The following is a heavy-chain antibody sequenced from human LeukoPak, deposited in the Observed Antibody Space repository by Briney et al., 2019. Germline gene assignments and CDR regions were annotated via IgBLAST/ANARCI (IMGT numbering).Heavy chain of an antibody. J-gene: IGHJ4*02. CDR2: ISGTGGST. CDR3: AKFVRGPLDIVVVPAASFDY. D-gene: IGHD2-2*01. CDR1: GFTFSSFA. Sequence: GGSLRLSCAASGFTFSSFAMTWVRQAPGKGPEWVSTISGTGGSTYYADSVKGRFTISRDNSKNTLYLQMNSLRAEDTAVYYCAKFVRGPLDIVVVPAASFDYWGQGTLVTVSS. V-gene: IGHV3-23*01.